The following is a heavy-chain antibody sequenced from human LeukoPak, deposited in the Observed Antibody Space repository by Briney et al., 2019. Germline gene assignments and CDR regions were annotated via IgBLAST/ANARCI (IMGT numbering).Heavy chain of an antibody. CDR1: GFTFSSYP. J-gene: IGHJ4*02. V-gene: IGHV3-30*04. Sequence: GGSLRLSCAASGFTFSSYPMHWVRQAPGKGLEWVAVISYDGSNKYYADSVKGRFTISRDNSKNTLYLQMNSLRAEDTAVYYCARNGRVYYDFWSGYFDYWGQGTLVTVSS. D-gene: IGHD3-3*01. CDR3: ARNGRVYYDFWSGYFDY. CDR2: ISYDGSNK.